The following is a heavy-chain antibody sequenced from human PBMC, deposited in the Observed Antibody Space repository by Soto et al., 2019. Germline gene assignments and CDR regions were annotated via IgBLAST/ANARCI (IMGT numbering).Heavy chain of an antibody. V-gene: IGHV3-23*01. CDR2: ISGSGGST. CDR1: GFTFSSYA. CDR3: SKAEVAARPNFDY. J-gene: IGHJ4*02. D-gene: IGHD6-6*01. Sequence: GGSLRLSCAASGFTFSSYAMSWVRQAPGKGLEWVSAISGSGGSTYYADSVKGRLTISRDNSKNTLYLQMNSLRAEDTAVYYCSKAEVAARPNFDYWGQGTLVTVSS.